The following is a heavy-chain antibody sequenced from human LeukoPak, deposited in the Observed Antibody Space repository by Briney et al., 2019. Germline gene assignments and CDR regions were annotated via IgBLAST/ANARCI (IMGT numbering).Heavy chain of an antibody. D-gene: IGHD6-13*01. CDR3: ARDLGEVWGSSWSEYYYYYYYMDV. J-gene: IGHJ6*03. Sequence: ASVKVSCKASGYTFTSYYMHWVRQAPGQGLEWMGIINPSGGSTSYAQKFQGRVTMTRDTSTSTVYMELSSLRSEDTAVYYCARDLGEVWGSSWSEYYYYYYYMDVWGKGTTVTVSS. CDR2: INPSGGST. V-gene: IGHV1-46*01. CDR1: GYTFTSYY.